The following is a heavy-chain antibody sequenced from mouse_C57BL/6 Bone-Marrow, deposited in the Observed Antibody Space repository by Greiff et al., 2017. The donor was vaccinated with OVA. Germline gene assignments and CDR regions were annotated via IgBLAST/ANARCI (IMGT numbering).Heavy chain of an antibody. CDR1: GFSLSTSGMG. V-gene: IGHV8-8*01. Sequence: QVTLKVSGPGILQPSQTLSLTCSFSGFSLSTSGMGVGWLRQPSGKGLEWLAHIWWDDDKYYNPALKSRPTTFKDTSKNQVILKVANVDTADTATYYCARMELTGRGYYAMDYWGQGTSVTVSS. J-gene: IGHJ4*01. D-gene: IGHD4-1*01. CDR3: ARMELTGRGYYAMDY. CDR2: IWWDDDK.